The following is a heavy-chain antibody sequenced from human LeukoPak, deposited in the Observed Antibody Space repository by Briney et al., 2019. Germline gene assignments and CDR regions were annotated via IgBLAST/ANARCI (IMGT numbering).Heavy chain of an antibody. CDR2: INPNSGGT. J-gene: IGHJ4*02. CDR1: GYIFTDYC. V-gene: IGHV1/OR15-1*01. Sequence: GASVKVSCKASGYIFTDYCMHWVRQAPGQELGWMGRINPNSGGTNYAQKFQGRVTMTRDTSISTAYTELSSLRSEDTATYYCATMGATNLDHWGQGTLVTVSS. CDR3: ATMGATNLDH. D-gene: IGHD1-26*01.